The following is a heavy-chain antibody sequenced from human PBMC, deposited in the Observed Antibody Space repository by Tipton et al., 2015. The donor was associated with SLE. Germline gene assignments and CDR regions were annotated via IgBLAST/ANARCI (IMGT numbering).Heavy chain of an antibody. CDR3: ARPVYGSWNYYYYGMGV. V-gene: IGHV1-18*01. D-gene: IGHD6-13*01. J-gene: IGHJ6*02. CDR2: ISANNGNT. Sequence: QVQLVQSGPEVKKPGASVKVSCKASGYTFSSYGISWVRQAPGQGLEWMGWISANNGNTNYAQKLQGRVTMTTDTSTSTAYMELRSLRSDDTAVYYCARPVYGSWNYYYYGMGVWGQGTTVTVSS. CDR1: GYTFSSYG.